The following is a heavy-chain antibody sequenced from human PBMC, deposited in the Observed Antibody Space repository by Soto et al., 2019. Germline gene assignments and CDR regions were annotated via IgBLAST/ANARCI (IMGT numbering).Heavy chain of an antibody. Sequence: DVQLLESGEGLVQPEGSLRLSCAASGFTFSSYAMGWVRQGPGKGLEWVAVVSIGGSTHYADSVRGRFTISRDNSKNTLSLQMISLTAEDTAVYFCAKRRGAGGHFDYWGQGALVTVSS. CDR2: VSIGGST. CDR3: AKRRGAGGHFDY. J-gene: IGHJ4*02. D-gene: IGHD2-15*01. V-gene: IGHV3-23*01. CDR1: GFTFSSYA.